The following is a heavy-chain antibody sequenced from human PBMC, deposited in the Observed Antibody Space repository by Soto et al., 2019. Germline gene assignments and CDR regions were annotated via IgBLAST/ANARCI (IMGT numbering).Heavy chain of an antibody. D-gene: IGHD3-9*01. CDR3: AKASTPSLDWLPFDY. Sequence: GGSLRLSCAASGFTFSSYAMSWVRQSPGKGLEWVSAISGSGGSTYYAGSVKGRFTISRDNSKNTLYLQMNSLRAEDTAVYYCAKASTPSLDWLPFDYWGQGTLVTVSS. CDR2: ISGSGGST. CDR1: GFTFSSYA. J-gene: IGHJ4*02. V-gene: IGHV3-23*01.